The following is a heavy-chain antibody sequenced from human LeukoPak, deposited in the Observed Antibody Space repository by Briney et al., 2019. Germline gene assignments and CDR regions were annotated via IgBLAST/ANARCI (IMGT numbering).Heavy chain of an antibody. D-gene: IGHD2/OR15-2a*01. CDR3: ARGATSTDPTEYIPEEV. CDR2: IYSGGST. Sequence: GGSLRLSCAASGFTVSSNYMSWVRQAPGKGLEWVSVIYSGGSTYYGDSVKGRFIISRDNSKNTLYLEMNNLRVDDTAVYYCARGATSTDPTEYIPEEVWGQGTTVTVSS. J-gene: IGHJ6*02. V-gene: IGHV3-66*01. CDR1: GFTVSSNY.